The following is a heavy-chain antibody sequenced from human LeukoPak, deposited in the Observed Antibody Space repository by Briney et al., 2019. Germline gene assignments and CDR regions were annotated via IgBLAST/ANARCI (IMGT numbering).Heavy chain of an antibody. CDR1: GGTFSSYA. CDR2: IIPIFGTA. D-gene: IGHD2-2*02. V-gene: IGHV1-69*13. J-gene: IGHJ6*02. CDR3: ARVSCSSTSCYRTVTYYYYGMDV. Sequence: ASVKVSCKASGGTFSSYAISWVRQAPGQGLEWMGGIIPIFGTANYAQKFQGRVTITADESTSTAYMELSSLRSEDTAVYYCARVSCSSTSCYRTVTYYYYGMDVWGQGTTVTVS.